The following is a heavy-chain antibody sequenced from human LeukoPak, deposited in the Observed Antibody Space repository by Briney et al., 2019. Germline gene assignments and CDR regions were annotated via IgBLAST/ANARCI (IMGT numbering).Heavy chain of an antibody. CDR1: GFTFSSYG. CDR3: ARLQDYGDYVFDY. D-gene: IGHD4-17*01. J-gene: IGHJ4*02. V-gene: IGHV3-33*01. CDR2: IWYDGSNK. Sequence: SGGSLRLSCAASGFTFSSYGMHWVRQAPGKGLEWVAVIWYDGSNKYYADSVKGRFTISRDNSKNTLYLQMNSLRAEDTAAYYCARLQDYGDYVFDYWGQGTLVTVPS.